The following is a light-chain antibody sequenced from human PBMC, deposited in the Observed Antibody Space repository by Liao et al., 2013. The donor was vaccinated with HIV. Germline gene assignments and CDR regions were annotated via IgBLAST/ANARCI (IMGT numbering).Light chain of an antibody. CDR1: VIGTKS. Sequence: YMLAQPPSLSVAPGGTATMTCGGEVIGTKSVNWYRHKPGQAPVMVIFYDRDRPSGIPDRFSGSRSGNTATLSISRAEAGDEADYYCQVWDSRNSRWMFGGGTKVT. J-gene: IGLJ3*02. CDR3: QVWDSRNSRWM. V-gene: IGLV3-21*04. CDR2: YDR.